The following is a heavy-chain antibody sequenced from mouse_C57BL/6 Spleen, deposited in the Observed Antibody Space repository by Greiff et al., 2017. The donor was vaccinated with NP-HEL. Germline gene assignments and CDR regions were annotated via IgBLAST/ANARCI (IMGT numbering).Heavy chain of an antibody. CDR1: GYAFSSYW. CDR2: IYPGDGDT. D-gene: IGHD2-4*01. J-gene: IGHJ1*03. V-gene: IGHV1-80*01. CDR3: ARCNDYDYWYFDV. Sequence: VQLQQSGAELVKPGASVKISCKASGYAFSSYWMNWVKQRPGKGLEWIGQIYPGDGDTNYNGKFKGKATLTADKSSSTAYMQLSSLTSEDSAVYFCARCNDYDYWYFDVWGTGTTVTVSS.